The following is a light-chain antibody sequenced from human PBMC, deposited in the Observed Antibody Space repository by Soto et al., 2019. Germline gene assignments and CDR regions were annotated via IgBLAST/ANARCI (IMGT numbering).Light chain of an antibody. Sequence: QSVLTQSPSASGTPGQRVTISCSGSRSNIGRNFAYWYQHVPGTAPRLLIQRNNERPSGVPDRFSGSKSGNTASLTVSALQAEDEADYYCSSYTDRKHLVFGTGTKLTVL. V-gene: IGLV1-47*01. CDR1: RSNIGRNF. CDR2: RNN. CDR3: SSYTDRKHLV. J-gene: IGLJ1*01.